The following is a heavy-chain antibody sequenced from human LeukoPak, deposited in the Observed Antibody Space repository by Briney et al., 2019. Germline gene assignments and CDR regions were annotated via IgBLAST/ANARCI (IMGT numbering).Heavy chain of an antibody. CDR2: INAGNGNT. CDR1: GYTFTSYA. V-gene: IGHV1-3*01. D-gene: IGHD3-10*01. CDR3: ARVSGGFVEAVHY. J-gene: IGHJ4*02. Sequence: ASGNVSCKAFGYTFTSYAMHWVRQAPGQRLEWMGWINAGNGNTKYSQKFQGRVTITRDTSASTAYMEQSSLRSEDTAVFYCARVSGGFVEAVHYWGQGTLVTVSS.